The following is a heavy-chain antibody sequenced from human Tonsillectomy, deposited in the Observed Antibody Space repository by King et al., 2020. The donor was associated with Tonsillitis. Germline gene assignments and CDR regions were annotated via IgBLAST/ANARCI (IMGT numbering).Heavy chain of an antibody. J-gene: IGHJ4*02. CDR2: VFTTGTT. V-gene: IGHV4-61*02. CDR1: GGSVRSGSYY. Sequence: PLQESGPGLVKPSETLSLTCTVTGGSVRSGSYYWRWVRQPAEKGLQWIGRVFTTGTTNYNPSLKSRVTMSVDTSNNQFSLKLSSVTAADTAVYYCARDRVFCSGGYCYSGPDFWGQGTLVAVSS. D-gene: IGHD2-15*01. CDR3: ARDRVFCSGGYCYSGPDF.